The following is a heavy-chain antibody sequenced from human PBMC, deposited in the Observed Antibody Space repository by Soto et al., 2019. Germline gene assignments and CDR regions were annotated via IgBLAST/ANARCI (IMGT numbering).Heavy chain of an antibody. J-gene: IGHJ6*02. Sequence: QVQLVQSGAEVKKPGSSVKVSCKASGGTFSSYAISWVRQAPGQGLEWMGGIIPISGTANYALKFRGRVTITADESTRTVYMDLSSLISADTAAYFCARSQGSSTSLDIYHYIYYGMDVWGHGTSVTVSS. CDR1: GGTFSSYA. CDR3: ARSQGSSTSLDIYHYIYYGMDV. CDR2: IIPISGTA. V-gene: IGHV1-69*01. D-gene: IGHD2-2*01.